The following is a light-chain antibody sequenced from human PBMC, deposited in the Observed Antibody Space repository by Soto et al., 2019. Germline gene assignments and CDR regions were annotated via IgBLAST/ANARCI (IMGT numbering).Light chain of an antibody. CDR2: EVT. V-gene: IGLV2-14*01. J-gene: IGLJ1*01. CDR3: SSYTTSSTRV. CDR1: SSDLGIYNY. Sequence: QSVLTQPPSASVSGSPGQSIAISCSGSSSDLGIYNYVSWYQQHPGKVPKLIIFEVTNRPSGVSNRFSGSKSGNTASLTIPGLQAEDEADYYCSSYTTSSTRVFGTGTKVTVL.